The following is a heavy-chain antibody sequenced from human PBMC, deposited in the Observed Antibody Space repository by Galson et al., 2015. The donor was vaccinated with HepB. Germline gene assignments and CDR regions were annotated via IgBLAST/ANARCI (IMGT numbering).Heavy chain of an antibody. CDR1: GYIFTRNT. J-gene: IGHJ4*02. Sequence: SVKVSCKASGYIFTRNTINWVRQAPGQGLEWMGWINAYNGDTTYTQKFQGGVTMTTDTSTSTAYLDLRSLRSDDTAMYYCARGGMATIGGPTFDLWGQGTLVTVSS. CDR3: ARGGMATIGGPTFDL. D-gene: IGHD5-24*01. V-gene: IGHV1-18*01. CDR2: INAYNGDT.